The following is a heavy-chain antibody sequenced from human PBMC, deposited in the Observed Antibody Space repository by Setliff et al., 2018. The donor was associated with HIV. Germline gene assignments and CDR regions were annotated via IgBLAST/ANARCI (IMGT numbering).Heavy chain of an antibody. V-gene: IGHV1-18*01. CDR2: IGPYNGRT. Sequence: GASVKVSCKTSGYMFIAYGMSWVRRAPGQGLEWMGWIGPYNGRTEYAQEFQGRVSLIIDRSTDTAYMELSGLRSEDTAIYYCVLYSTGASRFDYWGQGTLVTVSS. J-gene: IGHJ4*02. D-gene: IGHD2-8*01. CDR3: VLYSTGASRFDY. CDR1: GYMFIAYG.